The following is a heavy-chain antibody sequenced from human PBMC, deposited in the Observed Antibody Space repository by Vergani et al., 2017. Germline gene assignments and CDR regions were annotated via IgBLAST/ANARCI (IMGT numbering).Heavy chain of an antibody. CDR3: ARSGTRDSSWYYYYYGMDG. Sequence: QVQLQESGPGLVKPSETLSLTCTVSGGSISSYYWSWIRQPPGKGLEWIGYIYYSGSTNYNPSLKSRVTISVDTSKNQFSLKLSSVTAADTAVYYCARSGTRDSSWYYYYYGMDGWSQGTTVTVSS. J-gene: IGHJ6*02. V-gene: IGHV4-59*01. D-gene: IGHD6-13*01. CDR2: IYYSGST. CDR1: GGSISSYY.